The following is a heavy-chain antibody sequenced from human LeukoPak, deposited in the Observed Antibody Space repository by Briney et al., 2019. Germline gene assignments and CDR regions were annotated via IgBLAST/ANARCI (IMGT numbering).Heavy chain of an antibody. CDR3: AGVRGSWEGYLDY. CDR1: GGTFSNYA. Sequence: SVKVSCKASGGTFSNYAVSWVRQAPGQGLEWMGGILPLFVTPSYAQKFQGRVTITTDESMTTAYMDLSSLRSEDTAVYYCAGVRGSWEGYLDYWGQGTRVTVSS. CDR2: ILPLFVTP. V-gene: IGHV1-69*05. J-gene: IGHJ4*02. D-gene: IGHD6-13*01.